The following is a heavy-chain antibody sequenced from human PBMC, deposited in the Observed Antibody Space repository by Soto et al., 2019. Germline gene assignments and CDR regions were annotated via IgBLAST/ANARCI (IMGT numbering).Heavy chain of an antibody. D-gene: IGHD2-15*01. CDR1: GYTFTSDD. J-gene: IGHJ4*02. Sequence: ASVKVSCKASGYTFTSDDFNWVRQATGQGREWMGWMNPNNGNTKYSQKFQGRVTITRDTSASTAYMELSSLRSEDTAVYYCARDLGGWPDYWGQGTLVTVSS. CDR2: MNPNNGNT. V-gene: IGHV1-3*01. CDR3: ARDLGGWPDY.